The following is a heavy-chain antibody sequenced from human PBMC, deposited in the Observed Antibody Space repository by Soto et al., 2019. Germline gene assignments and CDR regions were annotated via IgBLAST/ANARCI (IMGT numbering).Heavy chain of an antibody. CDR2: IYTSGST. Sequence: SLTCTVSGGSISSYYWSWIRQPAGKGLEWIGRIYTSGSTNYDPSLKSRVTMSVDTSKNQFSLKLSSVTAADTAVYYCARDRLSAYCGGDCYSEWFDPWGQGTLVTVSS. CDR3: ARDRLSAYCGGDCYSEWFDP. V-gene: IGHV4-4*07. J-gene: IGHJ5*02. D-gene: IGHD2-21*02. CDR1: GGSISSYY.